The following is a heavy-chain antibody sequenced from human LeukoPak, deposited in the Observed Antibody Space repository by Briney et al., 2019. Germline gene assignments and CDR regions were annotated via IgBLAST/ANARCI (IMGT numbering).Heavy chain of an antibody. CDR3: ARDSHYVWGSIPSDY. V-gene: IGHV3-7*01. Sequence: GGSLRLSCAVSGFTFSNYWMSWVRQAPGKGLEWVANIKQDGSEKDYVDSVKGRFTISRGNAKNSLYLQMNSLRADDTAVYYCARDSHYVWGSIPSDYWGQGTLVTVSS. CDR2: IKQDGSEK. CDR1: GFTFSNYW. D-gene: IGHD3-16*01. J-gene: IGHJ4*02.